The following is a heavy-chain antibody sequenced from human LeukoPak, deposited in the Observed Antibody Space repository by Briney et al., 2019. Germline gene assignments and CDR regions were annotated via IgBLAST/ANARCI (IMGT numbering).Heavy chain of an antibody. J-gene: IGHJ3*02. V-gene: IGHV1-46*01. CDR3: ARGGGAFDI. CDR2: INPSGGST. Sequence: GASVKVSWKASGYMFTSYHMHWVRQAPGQGLEWMGIINPSGGSTNYAQKFQGRVTITRNTSISTAYMELSSLRSEDTAVYYCARGGGAFDIWGQGTMVTVSS. CDR1: GYMFTSYH.